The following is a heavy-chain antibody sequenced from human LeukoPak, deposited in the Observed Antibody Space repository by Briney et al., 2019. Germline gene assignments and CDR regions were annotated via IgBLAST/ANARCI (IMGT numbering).Heavy chain of an antibody. V-gene: IGHV3-64D*06. CDR3: VRSYYGSGTFYLGGY. CDR1: GFTFSNFA. CDR2: ISTNGGST. J-gene: IGHJ4*02. Sequence: GGSLRLSCSASGFTFSNFAMHWVRQAPGKGLEYVSGISTNGGSTYYADSVKGRFTISRDNSKNTVYLRMSSLRTEDAALYYCVRSYYGSGTFYLGGYWGQGTLVTVSS. D-gene: IGHD3-10*01.